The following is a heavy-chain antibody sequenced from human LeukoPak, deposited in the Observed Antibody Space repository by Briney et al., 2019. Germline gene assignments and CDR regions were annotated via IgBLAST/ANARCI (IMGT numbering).Heavy chain of an antibody. J-gene: IGHJ5*02. CDR3: GTTDILVTTNP. D-gene: IGHD4-17*01. V-gene: IGHV3-21*01. CDR2: ISDSGSYK. Sequence: GGSLRPSCAASGFAFSNHSMNWVRQAPGKGLECVSSISDSGSYKYYADSVKGRFTISRDNAKNSLYLQMNSLRGEDTAVYYCGTTDILVTTNPWGQGTLVTVSS. CDR1: GFAFSNHS.